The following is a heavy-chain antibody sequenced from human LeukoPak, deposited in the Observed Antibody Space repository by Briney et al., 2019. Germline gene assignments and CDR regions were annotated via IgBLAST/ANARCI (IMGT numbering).Heavy chain of an antibody. D-gene: IGHD6-13*01. CDR1: GFTFTNYW. J-gene: IGHJ4*02. CDR3: AKPDEYSSSWYVSYDY. V-gene: IGHV3-23*01. Sequence: PGGSLRLSCVASGFTFTNYWMNWVRQTPGKGLEWVSAISGSGGSTYYADSVKGRFTISRDNSKNTLYLQMNSLRAEDTAVYYCAKPDEYSSSWYVSYDYWGQGTLVTVSS. CDR2: ISGSGGST.